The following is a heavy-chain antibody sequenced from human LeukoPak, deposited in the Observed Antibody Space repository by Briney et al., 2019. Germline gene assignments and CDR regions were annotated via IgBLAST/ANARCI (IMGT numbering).Heavy chain of an antibody. CDR1: GYTFTNNY. Sequence: ASVKVSCKASGYTFTNNYLHWVRQAPGQGLEWMGMIYPRDGSTSYAQNYQGRVTVTRDTSTTTVHMELRGLRSEDTAVYYCARDQEGFDYWGQGTVVTASS. CDR3: ARDQEGFDY. J-gene: IGHJ4*02. CDR2: IYPRDGST. V-gene: IGHV1-46*01.